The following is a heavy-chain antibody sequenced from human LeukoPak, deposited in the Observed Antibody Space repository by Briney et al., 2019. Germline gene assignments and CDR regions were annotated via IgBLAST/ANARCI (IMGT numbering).Heavy chain of an antibody. CDR1: VGSISSYY. CDR3: ARDSGSGYGVVGY. D-gene: IGHD3-22*01. Sequence: SETLSLTCTVSVGSISSYYWSCIRPPPGRGLGRMGYIYYSVSAAYTPSLKSRVSIGVDTSKTQFSLKRSSVTAADAAVYYWARDSGSGYGVVGYWGQGTLVTVSS. V-gene: IGHV4-59*01. CDR2: IYYSVSA. J-gene: IGHJ4*02.